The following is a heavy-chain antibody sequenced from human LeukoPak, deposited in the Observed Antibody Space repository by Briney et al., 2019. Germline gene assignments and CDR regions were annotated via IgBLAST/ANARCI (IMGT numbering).Heavy chain of an antibody. D-gene: IGHD3-22*01. CDR1: GFTVSSNY. CDR3: ARDSHYYDTSGPDY. J-gene: IGHJ4*02. V-gene: IGHV3-66*01. Sequence: GGSLRLSCAASGFTVSSNYMSWVRQAPGKGLEWVSVIYSGGNTYYADSVKGRFSISRDNSKNTLYLQMNSLRAEDTAVYYCARDSHYYDTSGPDYWGQGTLVTVSS. CDR2: IYSGGNT.